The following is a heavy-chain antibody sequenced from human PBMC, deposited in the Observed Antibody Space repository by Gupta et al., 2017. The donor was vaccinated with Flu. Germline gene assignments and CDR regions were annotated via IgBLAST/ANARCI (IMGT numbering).Heavy chain of an antibody. J-gene: IGHJ5*02. Sequence: QVQLAQSGAEVKEPGASVKVSCKASGYSFTSYGIIWFRQAPGQGLEWMGWISTYKGSANYAQNLQGRVTVTTDTSTSTAYLELRSLRSDDTAVYYCARRVLNYGGNGDPWGQGTLVTVSS. D-gene: IGHD4-23*01. CDR1: GYSFTSYG. V-gene: IGHV1-18*01. CDR2: ISTYKGSA. CDR3: ARRVLNYGGNGDP.